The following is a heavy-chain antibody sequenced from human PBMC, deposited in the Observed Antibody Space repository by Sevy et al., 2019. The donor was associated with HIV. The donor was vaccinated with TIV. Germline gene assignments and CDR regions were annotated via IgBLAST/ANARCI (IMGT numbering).Heavy chain of an antibody. CDR2: IYHSGRT. J-gene: IGHJ4*02. CDR3: ARGGAYGDSSAPLDY. CDR1: GYSISGDFY. V-gene: IGHV4-38-2*01. Sequence: SETLSLTCAVSGYSISGDFYWVWIRQPPGKGLEWIGSIYHSGRTYYNPSVKSRVTISVDTSKNHFSLRLSPVTAADTALYYCARGGAYGDSSAPLDYWGQGTLVTVSS. D-gene: IGHD4-17*01.